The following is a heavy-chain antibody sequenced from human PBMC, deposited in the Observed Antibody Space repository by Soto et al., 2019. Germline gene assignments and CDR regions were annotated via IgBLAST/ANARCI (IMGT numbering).Heavy chain of an antibody. J-gene: IGHJ4*02. V-gene: IGHV4-59*08. CDR1: GGSIGTYY. D-gene: IGHD5-12*01. CDR3: AGLSRGYSDSDDY. CDR2: IYDSGTT. Sequence: SETLSLTCTVSGGSIGTYYWSWIRQSPGKGLEWIGYIYDSGTTNYNYFFKSRVTMSVDTSKNQFSLKLTSVTATDPAVYYCAGLSRGYSDSDDYWGQGILVTVSS.